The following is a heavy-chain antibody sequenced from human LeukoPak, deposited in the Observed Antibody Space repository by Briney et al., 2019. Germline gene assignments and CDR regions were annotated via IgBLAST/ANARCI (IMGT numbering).Heavy chain of an antibody. J-gene: IGHJ3*02. CDR1: GFSLSSSV. Sequence: GGSLRLSCAASGFSLSSSVMHWVRQGPGKGLEYVSGIDGSGSSTHYANSLKDRFTISKDNSKNTLYLQMGSLRVEGMAVYYCAREGHSSGNCGMFDIWGQGTMVTVSS. CDR3: AREGHSSGNCGMFDI. D-gene: IGHD3-22*01. CDR2: IDGSGSST. V-gene: IGHV3-64*01.